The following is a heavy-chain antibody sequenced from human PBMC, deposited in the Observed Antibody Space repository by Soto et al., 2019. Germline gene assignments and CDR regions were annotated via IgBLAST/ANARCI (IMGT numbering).Heavy chain of an antibody. CDR2: ISNDGSYK. Sequence: QVQLGESGGGVVQPGRSLRLSCTASGFSFRSYVMHWVRQAPGKGLEWVALISNDGSYKYYADSVKGRFTISRDNSKNTLHLQINSLRSDNTRVYHCAKIALERRYSAYDEVDNWGQGTLDTVSS. CDR1: GFSFRSYV. D-gene: IGHD5-12*01. J-gene: IGHJ4*02. CDR3: AKIALERRYSAYDEVDN. V-gene: IGHV3-30*18.